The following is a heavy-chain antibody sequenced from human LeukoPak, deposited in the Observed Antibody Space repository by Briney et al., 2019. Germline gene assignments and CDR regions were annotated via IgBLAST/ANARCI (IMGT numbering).Heavy chain of an antibody. J-gene: IGHJ5*02. D-gene: IGHD4-17*01. Sequence: GGSLRLSCAASGFIFSNSSMHWVRQVPGKGPLWVSRIGTHNSDTRYADSVKGRFTISGDNAKNTLYLQMNSLRVEDTAVYYCARGGDYVWCDPWRQGTLVTVSS. CDR2: IGTHNSDT. CDR3: ARGGDYVWCDP. CDR1: GFIFSNSS. V-gene: IGHV3-74*01.